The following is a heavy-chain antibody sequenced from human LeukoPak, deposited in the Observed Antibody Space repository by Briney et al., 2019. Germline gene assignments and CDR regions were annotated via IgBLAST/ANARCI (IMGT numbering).Heavy chain of an antibody. J-gene: IGHJ5*02. D-gene: IGHD4-11*01. CDR2: IKQDGSEK. CDR1: GFTFSSYW. CDR3: ARVDYSNYITRFDP. V-gene: IGHV3-7*01. Sequence: GGSLRLSCAASGFTFSSYWMSWVRQAPGKGLEWVANIKQDGSEKYYVDSVKGRFTISRDNAKNSLYLQMNSLRAEDTAVYYCARVDYSNYITRFDPWGQGTLVTVSS.